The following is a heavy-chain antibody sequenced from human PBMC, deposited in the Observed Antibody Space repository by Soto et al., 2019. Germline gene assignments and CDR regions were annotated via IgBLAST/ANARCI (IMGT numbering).Heavy chain of an antibody. CDR3: ARRVEVGKNYFDY. J-gene: IGHJ4*02. Sequence: SETLSLTCSVSGGSISSSDCYWGWIRQPPGKGLEWIGSLYCDGSTYYNPSLKSRVTISVDTSKNQFFLKLSSVTATDTAVYYCARRVEVGKNYFDYWGQGALVTVS. V-gene: IGHV4-39*01. D-gene: IGHD2-2*01. CDR2: LYCDGST. CDR1: GGSISSSDCY.